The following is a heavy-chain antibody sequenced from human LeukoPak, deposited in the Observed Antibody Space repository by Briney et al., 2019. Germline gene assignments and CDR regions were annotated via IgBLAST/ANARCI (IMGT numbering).Heavy chain of an antibody. CDR2: IYYSGST. J-gene: IGHJ3*01. Sequence: SETLSLTCTVSGVSISTTNYYWAWIRQPPWKGLEWIGSIYYSGSTYYNPSLKSRVTVSVDMSKNQFSVQLSSVTAADTAVYSCARAPRTGAWDMITFGGVIVHGDAFDFWGQGTMVTVSS. CDR3: ARAPRTGAWDMITFGGVIVHGDAFDF. V-gene: IGHV4-39*07. CDR1: GVSISTTNYY. D-gene: IGHD3-16*02.